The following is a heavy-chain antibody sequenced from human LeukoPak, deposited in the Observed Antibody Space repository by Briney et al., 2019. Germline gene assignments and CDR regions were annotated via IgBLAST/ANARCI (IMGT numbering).Heavy chain of an antibody. Sequence: ASVKVSCKVSGYTLTELSMHWVRQAPGKGLEWMGGFDPEDGETIYAQKFQGRVTMTEDTSTDTAYMELSSLRSEDTAVYYCATLTSYYDSSGYSDYWGQGTLVTVSS. D-gene: IGHD3-22*01. V-gene: IGHV1-24*01. CDR3: ATLTSYYDSSGYSDY. CDR2: FDPEDGET. J-gene: IGHJ4*02. CDR1: GYTLTELS.